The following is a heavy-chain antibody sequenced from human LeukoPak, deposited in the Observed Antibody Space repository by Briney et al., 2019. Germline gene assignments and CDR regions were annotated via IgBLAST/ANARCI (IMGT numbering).Heavy chain of an antibody. V-gene: IGHV3-30-3*01. J-gene: IGHJ6*02. CDR1: GFTFSSYA. CDR3: ARDGTAADTYYYYGMDV. D-gene: IGHD6-13*01. CDR2: ISYDGSNK. Sequence: PGGPLRLSCAASGFTFSSYAMHWVRQAPGKGLEWVAVISYDGSNKYYADSVKGRFTISRDNSKNTLYLQMNSLRAEDTAVYYCARDGTAADTYYYYGMDVWGQGTTVTVSS.